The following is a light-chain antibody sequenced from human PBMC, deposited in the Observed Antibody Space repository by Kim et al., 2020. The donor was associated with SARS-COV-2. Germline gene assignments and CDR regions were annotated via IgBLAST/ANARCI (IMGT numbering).Light chain of an antibody. CDR2: GNS. Sequence: VTSTGTGSSSNIGAGYDVHWYQQLPGTAPKLLIYGNSNRPSGVPDRFSGSKSGTSASLAITGLQAEDEADYYCQSYDSSLSGWGVFGGGTQLTVL. V-gene: IGLV1-40*01. J-gene: IGLJ2*01. CDR1: SSNIGAGYD. CDR3: QSYDSSLSGWGV.